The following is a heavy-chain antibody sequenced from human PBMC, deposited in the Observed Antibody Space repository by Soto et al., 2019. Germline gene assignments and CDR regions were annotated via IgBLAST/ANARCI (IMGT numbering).Heavy chain of an antibody. CDR2: LYPSDSA. Sequence: SETLSLTCAVSGGSMSSGGYSWSWIRQPPGKGLEWIGNLYPSDSAYYNPSLKSRVTISVDRSKKQFSLKLTSVTAADTAVYYCARQSYSNYFDYSGQGTLVTVSS. J-gene: IGHJ4*02. D-gene: IGHD4-4*01. V-gene: IGHV4-30-2*01. CDR1: GGSMSSGGYS. CDR3: ARQSYSNYFDY.